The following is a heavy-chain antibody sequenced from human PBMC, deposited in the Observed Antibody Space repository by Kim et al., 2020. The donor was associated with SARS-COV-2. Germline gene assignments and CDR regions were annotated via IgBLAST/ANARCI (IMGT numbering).Heavy chain of an antibody. CDR1: GYTFTSYY. CDR2: INPSGGST. D-gene: IGHD5-12*01. J-gene: IGHJ5*02. V-gene: IGHV1-46*01. Sequence: ASVKVSCKASGYTFTSYYMHWVRQAPGQGLEWMGIINPSGGSTSYAQKFQGRVTMTRDTSTSTVYMELSSLRSEDTAVYYCARGRQTSRGYSGYDSDRNWFDPWGQGTLVTVSS. CDR3: ARGRQTSRGYSGYDSDRNWFDP.